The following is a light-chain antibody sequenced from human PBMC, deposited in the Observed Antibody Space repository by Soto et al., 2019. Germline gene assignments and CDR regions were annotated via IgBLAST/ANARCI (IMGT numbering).Light chain of an antibody. CDR3: QQTFSNFVS. CDR1: QTIATY. Sequence: DIQMTQSPSSLSASIGDRVTITCRSSQTIATYLHWFQLKPGEAPNLLIYDASSLQSGVPSRFSGSGSGTDFALTITNLQPEDFGTYYCQQTFSNFVSFGGGTKVE. J-gene: IGKJ4*01. V-gene: IGKV1-39*01. CDR2: DAS.